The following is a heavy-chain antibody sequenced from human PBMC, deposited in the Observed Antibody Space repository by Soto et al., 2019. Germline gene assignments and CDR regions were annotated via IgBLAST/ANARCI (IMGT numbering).Heavy chain of an antibody. CDR3: ARDSGVVIMAQRFDY. CDR1: GYTFTSYG. D-gene: IGHD3-3*01. J-gene: IGHJ4*02. CDR2: ISAYNGNT. V-gene: IGHV1-18*01. Sequence: ASVKVSCKASGYTFTSYGISWVRQAPGQGLEWMGWISAYNGNTNYAQKLQGRVTMTTDTSTSTAYMELRSLRSDDTAVYYCARDSGVVIMAQRFDYWGQGTLVTVSS.